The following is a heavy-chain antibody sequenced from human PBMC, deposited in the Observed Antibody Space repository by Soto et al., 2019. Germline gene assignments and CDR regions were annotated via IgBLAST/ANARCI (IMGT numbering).Heavy chain of an antibody. CDR1: GYSFTSYG. CDR3: ARKSRYSYGSEGMDV. Sequence: PXESLKISCKGSGYSFTSYGIGWVRQMPGKGLEWMGIIYPGDSDTRYSPSFQGQVTISADKSISTAYLQWSSLKASDTAMYYCARKSRYSYGSEGMDVWGQGTTVTVSS. CDR2: IYPGDSDT. D-gene: IGHD5-18*01. V-gene: IGHV5-51*01. J-gene: IGHJ6*02.